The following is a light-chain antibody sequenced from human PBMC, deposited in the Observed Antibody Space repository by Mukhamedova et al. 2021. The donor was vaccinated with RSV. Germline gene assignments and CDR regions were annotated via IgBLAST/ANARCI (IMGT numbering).Light chain of an antibody. CDR1: QSVSSN. J-gene: IGKJ1*01. Sequence: LPCRASQSVSSNLAWYQQKPGQAPRPLIYGASTRATGIPARFSGSGSGTELTLTISSMQSEDFAVYYCQQYNNWWTFGQGTKVE. CDR3: QQYNNWWT. V-gene: IGKV3-15*01. CDR2: GAS.